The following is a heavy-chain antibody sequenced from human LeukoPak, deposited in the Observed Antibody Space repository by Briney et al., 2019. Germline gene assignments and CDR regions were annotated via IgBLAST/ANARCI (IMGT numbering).Heavy chain of an antibody. CDR3: AKEYGYDSSGYSDY. CDR2: ISGGGYST. D-gene: IGHD3-22*01. Sequence: GGSLRLSCAASGFTFSSYAMSWVRQAPGKGLEWVSAISGGGYSTYYADSVKGRFTISRDNSKNTLYLQMNSLRAEDTAVYYCAKEYGYDSSGYSDYWGQGTLVTVSS. CDR1: GFTFSSYA. V-gene: IGHV3-23*01. J-gene: IGHJ4*02.